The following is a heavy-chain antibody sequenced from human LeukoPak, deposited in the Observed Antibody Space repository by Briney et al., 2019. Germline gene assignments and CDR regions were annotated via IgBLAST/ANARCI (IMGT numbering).Heavy chain of an antibody. V-gene: IGHV3-23*01. CDR3: AKGSSGYFFDL. CDR1: GIIFNNYG. CDR2: ISNDGGGT. Sequence: PGGSLRLSCAASGIIFNNYGLVWVRQAPGKGLEWVSAISNDGGGTTYADFVKGRFSVSRDNSKNTLFLQMNSLRAEDTALYYCAKGSSGYFFDLWGQGTPVTVSS. D-gene: IGHD3-22*01. J-gene: IGHJ4*02.